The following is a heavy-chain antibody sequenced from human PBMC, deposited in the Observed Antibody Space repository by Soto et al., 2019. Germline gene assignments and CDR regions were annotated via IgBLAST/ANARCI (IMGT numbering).Heavy chain of an antibody. J-gene: IGHJ2*01. Sequence: LTCTVSGGSISSSSYYWGWIRQPPGKGLEWIATIHYSGSTYYNPSLESRITISVDTSKNHFSLKLSSVTAADTAVYYCARLLEWGVRYFDLWGRGTLVTVSS. V-gene: IGHV4-39*02. CDR3: ARLLEWGVRYFDL. D-gene: IGHD3-3*01. CDR1: GGSISSSSYY. CDR2: IHYSGST.